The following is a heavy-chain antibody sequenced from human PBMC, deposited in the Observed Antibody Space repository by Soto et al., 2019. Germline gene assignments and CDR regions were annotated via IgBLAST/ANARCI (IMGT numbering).Heavy chain of an antibody. CDR1: GFTFSSYS. V-gene: IGHV3-21*01. CDR3: ARLSGSPSYYYGMDV. J-gene: IGHJ6*02. Sequence: EVQLVESGGGLVKPGGSLRLSCAASGFTFSSYSMNWVRQAPGKGLEWVSSISSSSSYIYYADSVKGRFTISRDNAKNSLYLQMNSLRAEDTAVYYCARLSGSPSYYYGMDVWGQGTTVTVSS. D-gene: IGHD1-26*01. CDR2: ISSSSSYI.